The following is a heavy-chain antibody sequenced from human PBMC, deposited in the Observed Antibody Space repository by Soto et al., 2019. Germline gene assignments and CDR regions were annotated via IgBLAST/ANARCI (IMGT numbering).Heavy chain of an antibody. CDR1: GVSISSGDYY. CDR2: IYYSGST. CDR3: AREAAGTENYFDY. J-gene: IGHJ4*02. Sequence: LSLTCTVSGVSISSGDYYLSWIRQPPGKGLEWIGYIYYSGSTYYNPSLKSRVTISVDTSKNQFSLKLSSVTAADTAVYYCAREAAGTENYFDYWGQGTLVTVYS. V-gene: IGHV4-30-4*01. D-gene: IGHD6-13*01.